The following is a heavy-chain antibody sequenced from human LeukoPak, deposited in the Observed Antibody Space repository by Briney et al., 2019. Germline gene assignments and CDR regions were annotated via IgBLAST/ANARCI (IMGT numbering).Heavy chain of an antibody. J-gene: IGHJ4*02. D-gene: IGHD6-13*01. Sequence: GGSLRLSCAASGFTFDDYAMHWVRQAPGKGLEWVSLINWDGSGTYYADSVKGRFTISRDNSKNSLYLQMNSLRAEDTALYYCAKTGSSWAHFDYWGQGTLVTVSS. CDR1: GFTFDDYA. CDR2: INWDGSGT. V-gene: IGHV3-43D*04. CDR3: AKTGSSWAHFDY.